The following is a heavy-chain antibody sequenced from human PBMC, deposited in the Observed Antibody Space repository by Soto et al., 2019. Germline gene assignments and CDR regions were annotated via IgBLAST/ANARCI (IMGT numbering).Heavy chain of an antibody. D-gene: IGHD1-26*01. CDR1: RDTFTSYY. CDR2: INPHGGST. Sequence: ASVKVSCKAPRDTFTSYYINWVRQAPGQGLEWMGVINPHGGSTAYAQKFKGRVTLTRGTSASTVYMEVSSLTSEDTAMYYCARSSGGNFGIIIEGTNWFAPWGQGTLVTVSS. V-gene: IGHV1-46*01. J-gene: IGHJ5*02. CDR3: ARSSGGNFGIIIEGTNWFAP.